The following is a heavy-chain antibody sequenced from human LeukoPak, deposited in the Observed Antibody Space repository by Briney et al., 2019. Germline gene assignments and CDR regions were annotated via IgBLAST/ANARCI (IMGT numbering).Heavy chain of an antibody. CDR3: ARHAPSYYYGSGSYYKRPKDYYYYMDV. D-gene: IGHD3-10*01. V-gene: IGHV4-34*01. CDR2: INHSGST. Sequence: PSETLSLTCAVYGGSFSGYYWSWIRQPPGKGLEWIGEINHSGSTNYNPSLKSRVTISVDTSKNQFSLKLSSVTAADTAVYYCARHAPSYYYGSGSYYKRPKDYYYYMDVWGKGTTVTISS. CDR1: GGSFSGYY. J-gene: IGHJ6*03.